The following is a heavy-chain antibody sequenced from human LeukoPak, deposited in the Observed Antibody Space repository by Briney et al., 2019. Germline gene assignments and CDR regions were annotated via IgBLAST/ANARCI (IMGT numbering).Heavy chain of an antibody. CDR2: IWYDGSNT. J-gene: IGHJ6*03. V-gene: IGHV3-33*06. CDR1: GFTFSSYG. Sequence: GGSLRLSCAASGFTFSSYGMHWVRQAPGKGLEWVAVIWYDGSNTYYADSVKGRFTISRDNSKNTLYLQMNSLRAEDTAVYYCAKDRYYDSSGYKSYYYYMDVWGKGTTVTVSS. D-gene: IGHD3-22*01. CDR3: AKDRYYDSSGYKSYYYYMDV.